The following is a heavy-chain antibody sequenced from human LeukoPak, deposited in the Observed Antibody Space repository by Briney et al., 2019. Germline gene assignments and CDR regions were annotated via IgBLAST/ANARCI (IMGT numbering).Heavy chain of an antibody. CDR3: ARGGGITIFGVVIPYASYYYGMDV. CDR2: LYSNNIT. J-gene: IGHJ6*02. D-gene: IGHD3-3*01. CDR1: GFSVNNNY. Sequence: GGSLRLSCAASGFSVNNNYMTWVRQAPGKGLEWVSVLYSNNITYYADSVKGRFTISRDSSKNTLYLQMNSLRAEDTAVYYCARGGGITIFGVVIPYASYYYGMDVWGQGTTVTVSS. V-gene: IGHV3-53*01.